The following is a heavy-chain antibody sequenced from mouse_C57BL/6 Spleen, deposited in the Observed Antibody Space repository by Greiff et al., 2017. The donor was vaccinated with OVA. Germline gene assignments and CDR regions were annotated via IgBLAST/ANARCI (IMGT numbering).Heavy chain of an antibody. D-gene: IGHD4-1*01. Sequence: QVQLQQPGAELVKPGASVKLSCKASGYTFTSYWMHWVKQRPGQGLEWIGMIHPNSGSTNYNEKFKSKATLTVDKSSSTAYMQLSSLTSEDSAVYYCARETGLGQWFAYWGQGTLVTVSA. CDR3: ARETGLGQWFAY. CDR1: GYTFTSYW. CDR2: IHPNSGST. J-gene: IGHJ3*01. V-gene: IGHV1-64*01.